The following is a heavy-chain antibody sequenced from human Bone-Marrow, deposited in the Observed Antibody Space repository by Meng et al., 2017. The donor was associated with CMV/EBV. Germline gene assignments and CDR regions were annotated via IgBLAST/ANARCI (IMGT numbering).Heavy chain of an antibody. Sequence: GESLKISCTASGFTFGDYAMSWVRQAPGKGLEWVGFIRSKAYGGTTEYAASVKGRFTISRDDSKSIAYLQMNSLKTEDTAVYYCTRENDYVWGSYRPLYGMDVWGQGTTVTASS. J-gene: IGHJ6*02. D-gene: IGHD3-16*02. CDR1: GFTFGDYA. CDR2: IRSKAYGGTT. V-gene: IGHV3-49*04. CDR3: TRENDYVWGSYRPLYGMDV.